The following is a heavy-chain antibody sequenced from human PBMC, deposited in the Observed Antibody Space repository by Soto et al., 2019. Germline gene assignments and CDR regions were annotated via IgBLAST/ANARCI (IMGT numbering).Heavy chain of an antibody. D-gene: IGHD6-25*01. Sequence: TGGSLRLSCAASGFTFSSYSMNWVRQAPGKGLEWVSSISSSSSYIYYADSVKGRFTISRDNAKNSLYLQMNSLRAEDTAVYYCASSGNYYYYYGMDVWGQGTTVTVSS. CDR3: ASSGNYYYYYGMDV. J-gene: IGHJ6*02. CDR2: ISSSSSYI. V-gene: IGHV3-21*01. CDR1: GFTFSSYS.